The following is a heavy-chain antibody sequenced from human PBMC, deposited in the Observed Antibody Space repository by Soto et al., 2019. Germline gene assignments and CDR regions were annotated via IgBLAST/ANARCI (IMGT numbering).Heavy chain of an antibody. CDR3: VTVESSRYYYAIDV. CDR1: GGPIITTNNY. CDR2: IYYSGAS. J-gene: IGHJ6*02. Sequence: LSLTCTVSGGPIITTNNYWGWIRQPPGKGLEWIGSIYYSGASYYNPSLKSRVTISLDTSKNQFSLKLSSVTAADTAVYYCVTVESSRYYYAIDVWGQGTTVTVYS. V-gene: IGHV4-39*01. D-gene: IGHD2-2*01.